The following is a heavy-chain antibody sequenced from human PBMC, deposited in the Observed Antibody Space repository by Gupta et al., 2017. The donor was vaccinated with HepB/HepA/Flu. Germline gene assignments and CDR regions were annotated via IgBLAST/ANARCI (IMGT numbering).Heavy chain of an antibody. J-gene: IGHJ4*02. V-gene: IGHV3-23*01. CDR2: ISGSGGLP. D-gene: IGHD4-11*01. Sequence: APGKGLEWVSGISGSGGLPFYADSVKGRFTITSDNAKNSLLLHMNSLRDEDTAIYYCARSAYSDFVGPYFDFWGQGALVTVSS. CDR3: ARSAYSDFVGPYFDF.